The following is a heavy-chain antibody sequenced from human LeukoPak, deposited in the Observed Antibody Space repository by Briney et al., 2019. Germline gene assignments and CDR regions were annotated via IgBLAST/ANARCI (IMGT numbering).Heavy chain of an antibody. J-gene: IGHJ4*02. D-gene: IGHD5-24*01. CDR2: ITGSGGGT. V-gene: IGHV3-23*01. CDR1: GFTFSSYA. CDR3: ASSMAYNCLDY. Sequence: PGGSLRLSCAASGFTFSSYAMSWVRQAPGQGLEWVSTITGSGGGTYYADSVKGRFTISRDNSKNTLSLQMNSLRAEDTAVYYCASSMAYNCLDYWGQGTLVTVSS.